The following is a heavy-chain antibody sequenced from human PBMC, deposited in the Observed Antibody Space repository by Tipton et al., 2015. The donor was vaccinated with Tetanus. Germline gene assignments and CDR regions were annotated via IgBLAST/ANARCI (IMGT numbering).Heavy chain of an antibody. J-gene: IGHJ2*01. Sequence: TLSLTCTVSGGSMSSYYWSWVRQPPGKGLEWIGYVYYSGSTNYNPSLKSRVTISVDTSRDQFHLRLNSVTAADTAVYYCARPHYQYWYFDLWGRGTLVPVSS. D-gene: IGHD2-2*01. V-gene: IGHV4-59*07. CDR3: ARPHYQYWYFDL. CDR1: GGSMSSYY. CDR2: VYYSGST.